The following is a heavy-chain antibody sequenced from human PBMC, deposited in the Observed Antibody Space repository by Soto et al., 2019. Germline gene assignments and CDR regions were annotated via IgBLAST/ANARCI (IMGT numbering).Heavy chain of an antibody. CDR3: AKSRGITGTTFNWFDS. V-gene: IGHV4-59*01. D-gene: IGHD1-20*01. CDR1: GGSIGGYY. J-gene: IGHJ5*01. CDR2: ILYSGNT. Sequence: SETLSLTCNVSGGSIGGYYWNWIRQSPGRGLEWIGSILYSGNTNYDPSLSSRVTISVDPSKNQFSLKVHSVNAADTAIYYCAKSRGITGTTFNWFDSWGQGTQVTVSS.